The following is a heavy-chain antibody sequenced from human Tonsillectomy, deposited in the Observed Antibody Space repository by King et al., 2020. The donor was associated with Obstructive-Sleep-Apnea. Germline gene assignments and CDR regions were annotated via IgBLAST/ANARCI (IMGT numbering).Heavy chain of an antibody. Sequence: TLKESGPSLVTPTKTLTLTCTFSGFSLSTDGVGVGWIRQPPGKAPEWLGVIFWDDDERYNPSLRRRLTISKDTSKKEVVLTLTDVDPVDTATYFCARYYTYCRGDCYSWFDPWGQGALVIVSS. J-gene: IGHJ5*02. V-gene: IGHV2-5*02. D-gene: IGHD2-21*02. CDR3: ARYYTYCRGDCYSWFDP. CDR1: GFSLSTDGVG. CDR2: IFWDDDE.